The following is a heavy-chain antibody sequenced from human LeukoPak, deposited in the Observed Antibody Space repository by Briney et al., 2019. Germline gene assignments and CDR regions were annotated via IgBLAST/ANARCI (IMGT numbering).Heavy chain of an antibody. J-gene: IGHJ3*02. CDR3: AREHPYYDFWSGYYRPDAFDI. Sequence: SETLSLTCAVYGGSFSGYYWSWIRQPPGKGLGWIGEINHSGSTNYNPSLKSRVTISVDTSKNQFSLKLSSVTAADTAVYYCAREHPYYDFWSGYYRPDAFDIWGQGTMVTVSS. D-gene: IGHD3-3*01. V-gene: IGHV4-34*01. CDR1: GGSFSGYY. CDR2: INHSGST.